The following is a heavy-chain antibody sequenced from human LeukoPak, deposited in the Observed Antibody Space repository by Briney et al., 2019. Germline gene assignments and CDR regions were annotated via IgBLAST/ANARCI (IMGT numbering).Heavy chain of an antibody. CDR3: VTESNYFLY. Sequence: ASVKVSCKVSGSTLSMLSVHWVRQAPGRGLEWMGGFDPEDVQTIYAQNFQGRVTMTEDTSKDTAYLQLRSLTSDDTAVYYCVTESNYFLYWGQGTLVTVSS. CDR1: GSTLSMLS. CDR2: FDPEDVQT. V-gene: IGHV1-24*01. J-gene: IGHJ1*01.